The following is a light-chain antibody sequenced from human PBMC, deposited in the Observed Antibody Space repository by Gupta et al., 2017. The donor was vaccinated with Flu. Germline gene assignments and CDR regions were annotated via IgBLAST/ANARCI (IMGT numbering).Light chain of an antibody. Sequence: AIRMTQSPSSFSPSTGDRVTITCRASQGISSYLAWYQQKPGKAPKLLIYAASTLQSGVPSRFSGSGSGTDFTLTISCLQSEDFATYYCQQDYSYPLTFGGGTKVEIK. V-gene: IGKV1-8*01. CDR3: QQDYSYPLT. J-gene: IGKJ4*01. CDR1: QGISSY. CDR2: AAS.